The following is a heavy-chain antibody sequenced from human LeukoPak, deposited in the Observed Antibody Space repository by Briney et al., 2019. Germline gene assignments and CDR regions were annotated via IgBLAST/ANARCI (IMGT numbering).Heavy chain of an antibody. Sequence: SVKVSCKASGDTFIPYTFSWVRQAPGQGLEWIGRIIPSLDVANYAQKFQGRVTLSVDRDTATTYMEVTSLRSGDTAIYYCARDHCSPGTCLGGHWGQGTLVTVSS. CDR3: ARDHCSPGTCLGGH. V-gene: IGHV1-69*04. CDR2: IIPSLDVA. J-gene: IGHJ4*02. CDR1: GDTFIPYT. D-gene: IGHD2-15*01.